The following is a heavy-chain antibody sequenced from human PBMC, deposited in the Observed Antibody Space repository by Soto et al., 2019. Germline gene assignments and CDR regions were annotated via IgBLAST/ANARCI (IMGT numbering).Heavy chain of an antibody. CDR3: ARDSSYYDSSGYPDY. V-gene: IGHV1-46*01. Sequence: ASVKVSCKASGYTFTSYYMHWVRQAPGQGLEWMGIINPSGGSTSYAQKFQGRVTMTRDTSTSTVYMELSSPRSEDTAVYYCARDSSYYDSSGYPDYWGQGTLVTVSS. CDR2: INPSGGST. J-gene: IGHJ4*02. D-gene: IGHD3-22*01. CDR1: GYTFTSYY.